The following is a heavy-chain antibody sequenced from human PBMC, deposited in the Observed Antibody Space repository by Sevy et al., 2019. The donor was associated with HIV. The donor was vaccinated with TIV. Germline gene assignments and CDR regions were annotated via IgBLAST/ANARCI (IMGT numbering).Heavy chain of an antibody. Sequence: GGSLRLSCAASGFTFSTYTMNWVRQAPGKGLEWVSSISSGSSYIYYADSVKGRFTISRDNAKNSLYLQMNSLRAEDTAVYYCARDRHACSSASCPFDYWGQGPLVTVSS. CDR1: GFTFSTYT. D-gene: IGHD2-2*01. CDR3: ARDRHACSSASCPFDY. CDR2: ISSGSSYI. J-gene: IGHJ4*02. V-gene: IGHV3-21*01.